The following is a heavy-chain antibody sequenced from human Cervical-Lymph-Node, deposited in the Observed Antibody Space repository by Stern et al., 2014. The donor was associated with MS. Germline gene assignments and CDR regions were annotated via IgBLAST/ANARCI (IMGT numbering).Heavy chain of an antibody. CDR3: ARYSGYDAIDC. V-gene: IGHV4-31*03. CDR1: GGSISSGGYY. J-gene: IGHJ4*02. Sequence: QVQLVESGPGLVKPSQTLSLSCTVSGGSISSGGYYWSWVRQHPGKGLEWIGYIYYSGRTYYNPSLKSRLSISVDTSKNQFSLKLSSVTAADTGVYYCARYSGYDAIDCWGQGTLVTVSS. CDR2: IYYSGRT. D-gene: IGHD5-12*01.